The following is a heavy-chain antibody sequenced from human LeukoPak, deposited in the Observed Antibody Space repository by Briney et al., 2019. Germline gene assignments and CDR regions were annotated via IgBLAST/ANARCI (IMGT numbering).Heavy chain of an antibody. D-gene: IGHD4-17*01. V-gene: IGHV1-18*01. CDR3: ARTGNDYGDYGLLDY. J-gene: IGHJ4*02. CDR1: GYTFTKYG. CDR2: ISAYNGHT. Sequence: GASVKVSCKASGYTFTKYGITWVRQAPGQGPEWVGWISAYNGHTESAQKFQGRVTMTTDTSTNTAYMELRSLRSDDTAVYYCARTGNDYGDYGLLDYWGQGSLVTVSS.